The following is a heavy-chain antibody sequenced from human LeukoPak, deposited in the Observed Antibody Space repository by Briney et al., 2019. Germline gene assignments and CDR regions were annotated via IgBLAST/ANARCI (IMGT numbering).Heavy chain of an antibody. Sequence: SETLSLTCADYGGSFSGYYWSWIRQPPGKGLEWIGEINHSGSTNYNPCLKSRVTISVDTSKNQFSLRLSSVTAADTAVYYCARGGFGVVIFFDYWGQGTLVTVSS. J-gene: IGHJ4*02. CDR1: GGSFSGYY. D-gene: IGHD3-3*01. V-gene: IGHV4-34*01. CDR2: INHSGST. CDR3: ARGGFGVVIFFDY.